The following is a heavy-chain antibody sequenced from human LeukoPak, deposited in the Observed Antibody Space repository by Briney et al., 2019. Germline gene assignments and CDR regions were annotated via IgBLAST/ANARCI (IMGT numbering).Heavy chain of an antibody. V-gene: IGHV4-39*02. Sequence: SETLSLTCTVSGGSISSSSYYWGWIRQPPGKGLEWIGSIYYSGSTYYNPSLKSRVTISVDTSKNQFSLKLSSVTAADTAVYYCARDYDSSGSPPNWGQGTLVTVSS. J-gene: IGHJ4*02. CDR3: ARDYDSSGSPPN. CDR1: GGSISSSSYY. D-gene: IGHD3-22*01. CDR2: IYYSGST.